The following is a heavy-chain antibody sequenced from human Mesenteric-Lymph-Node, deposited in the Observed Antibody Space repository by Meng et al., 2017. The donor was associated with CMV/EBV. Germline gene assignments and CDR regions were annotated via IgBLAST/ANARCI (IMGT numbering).Heavy chain of an antibody. CDR2: ISYSGIT. CDR3: ARLNYYDSSGYYGPPLYLDY. J-gene: IGHJ4*02. V-gene: IGHV4-59*01. Sequence: SETLSLTCTVSGDSISGYYWSWIRQPPGKGLEWIGYISYSGITNFNPSLKSRLTLSVDMSKSQFSLKLSSVTPADTAVYYCARLNYYDSSGYYGPPLYLDYWGQGTLVTVSS. D-gene: IGHD3-22*01. CDR1: GDSISGYY.